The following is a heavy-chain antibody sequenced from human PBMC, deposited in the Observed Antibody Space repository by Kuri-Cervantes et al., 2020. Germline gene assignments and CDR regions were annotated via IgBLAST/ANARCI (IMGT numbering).Heavy chain of an antibody. CDR3: ARRSGMDV. CDR2: IYYSGST. J-gene: IGHJ6*02. Sequence: SETLSLTCTVSGGSISSNSYYWGWIRQPPGKGPEWIGSIYYSGSTYYNPSLKSRVTISVDTSKNQFSLKLSSVTAADTAVYYCARRSGMDVWGQGTTVTVSS. CDR1: GGSISSNSYY. V-gene: IGHV4-39*01.